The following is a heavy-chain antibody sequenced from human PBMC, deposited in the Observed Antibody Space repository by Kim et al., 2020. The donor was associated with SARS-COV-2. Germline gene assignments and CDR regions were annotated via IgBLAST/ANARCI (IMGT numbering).Heavy chain of an antibody. J-gene: IGHJ6*02. CDR3: ARQRGTTRTPRYYYGMDV. D-gene: IGHD1-1*01. Sequence: SETLSLTCAVYGGSFSGYYWSWIRQPPGKGLEWIGEINHSGSTNYNPSLKSRVTISVDTSKNQFSLKLSSVTAADTAVYYCARQRGTTRTPRYYYGMDVWGQGTTVTVSS. V-gene: IGHV4-34*01. CDR2: INHSGST. CDR1: GGSFSGYY.